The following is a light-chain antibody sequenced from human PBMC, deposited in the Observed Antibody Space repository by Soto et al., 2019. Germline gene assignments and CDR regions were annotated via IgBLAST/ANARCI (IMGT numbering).Light chain of an antibody. V-gene: IGLV2-23*01. CDR3: CSYVGDTTLV. Sequence: QSALTQPASVSGSPGQSITISCTGSGNYIESYNLISWYQQHPGKAPKLIIYEDTQRPSGVSHRFSASESGNTASLTISGLQAGDEADYYCCSYVGDTTLVFGGGTKVIVL. J-gene: IGLJ2*01. CDR1: GNYIESYNL. CDR2: EDT.